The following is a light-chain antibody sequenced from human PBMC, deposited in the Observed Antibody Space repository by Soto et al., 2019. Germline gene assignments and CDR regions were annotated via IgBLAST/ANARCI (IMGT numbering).Light chain of an antibody. CDR1: QSVSSK. V-gene: IGKV3D-15*01. J-gene: IGKJ1*01. CDR3: QQYYSYPRT. CDR2: GAS. Sequence: EIVMTQSPATLSVSPGERSTRSGMASQSVSSKLAWYQQKPGQAPRLLIYGASSRATGITDRFSGSGSGTDFTLTISCLQSEDFATYYCQQYYSYPRTFGQGTKVDIK.